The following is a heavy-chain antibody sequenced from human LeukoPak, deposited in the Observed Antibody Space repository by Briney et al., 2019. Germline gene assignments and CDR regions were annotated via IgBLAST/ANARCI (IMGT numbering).Heavy chain of an antibody. V-gene: IGHV1-2*02. CDR1: GYTFTGYY. D-gene: IGHD3-22*01. CDR3: ARDPNYYDSSEMGSFDY. CDR2: INPNSGGT. J-gene: IGHJ4*02. Sequence: ASVKVSCKASGYTFTGYYMHWVRQAPGQGLEWMGWINPNSGGTNYAQKFQGRVTMTRDTSISTAYMELSRLRSDDTAVYYCARDPNYYDSSEMGSFDYWGQGTLVTVSS.